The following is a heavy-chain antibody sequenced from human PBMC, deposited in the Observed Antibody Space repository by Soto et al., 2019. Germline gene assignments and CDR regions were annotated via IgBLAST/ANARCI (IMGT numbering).Heavy chain of an antibody. CDR2: ISGSGGST. J-gene: IGHJ2*01. D-gene: IGHD2-15*01. CDR1: GFTFSSYA. V-gene: IGHV3-23*01. CDR3: AKDSGCSGGSCYSQYWYFDL. Sequence: EVQLLGSGGGLVQPGGSLRLSCAASGFTFSSYAMSWVRQAPGKGLEWVSGISGSGGSTYYADSVKGRFTISRDNSKNTLYLQMNSLRAEDTAVYYCAKDSGCSGGSCYSQYWYFDLWGRGTLVTVSS.